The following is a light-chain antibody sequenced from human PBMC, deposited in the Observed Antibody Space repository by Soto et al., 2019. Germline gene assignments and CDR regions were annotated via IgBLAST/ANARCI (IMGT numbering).Light chain of an antibody. CDR3: NSYTSRTRI. CDR2: DVS. Sequence: QSALTQPASVSGSPGQSITISCTGTSSDVGAYNYVSWYQQHPGKAPTLIISDVSYRPAGVSNRFSGSKSGNTASLTISGLQAEDEADYYCNSYTSRTRIFGTGTKLTVL. V-gene: IGLV2-14*01. J-gene: IGLJ1*01. CDR1: SSDVGAYNY.